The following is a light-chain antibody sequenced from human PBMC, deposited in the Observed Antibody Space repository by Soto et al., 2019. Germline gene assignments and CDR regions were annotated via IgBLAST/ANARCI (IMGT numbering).Light chain of an antibody. V-gene: IGLV2-23*01. Sequence: QSALTQPASVSGSPEQSITISCTGTSSDVGAYNLVSWYQQHPGKAPRLIIYEGSKRPSGISHRFSGSKSDNTASLTISGLRAGDEAHYHCSSYAGSRTFVFGGGTKVTAL. CDR2: EGS. J-gene: IGLJ3*02. CDR3: SSYAGSRTFV. CDR1: SSDVGAYNL.